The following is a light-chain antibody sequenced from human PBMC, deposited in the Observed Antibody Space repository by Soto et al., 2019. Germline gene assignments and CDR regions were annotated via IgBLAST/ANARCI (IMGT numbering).Light chain of an antibody. CDR3: QQYDRSRLYT. Sequence: EIVLTQSPGTLSLSPGERATLSCRASQSVTSTYLAWYQQKPGQAPRLLIYGASSRATGIPDRFSGSGSGTDFTLTISRLEPEDVAVYYCQQYDRSRLYTFGQGTKLESK. V-gene: IGKV3-20*01. CDR1: QSVTSTY. J-gene: IGKJ2*01. CDR2: GAS.